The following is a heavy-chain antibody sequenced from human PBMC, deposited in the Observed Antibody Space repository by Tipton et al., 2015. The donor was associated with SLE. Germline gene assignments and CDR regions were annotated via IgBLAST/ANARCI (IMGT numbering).Heavy chain of an antibody. D-gene: IGHD3-10*01. CDR3: AGCGSGILDACDI. J-gene: IGHJ3*02. V-gene: IGHV4-39*07. CDR2: IYHSGST. CDR1: GGSISSSSYY. Sequence: TLSLTCTVSGGSISSSSYYWGWLWQPPGKGLEWIGSIYHSGSTYYNPSLKSRVTISVDTSKNQFSLKLSSVTAADTAVYYCAGCGSGILDACDIWGQGTMVTVSS.